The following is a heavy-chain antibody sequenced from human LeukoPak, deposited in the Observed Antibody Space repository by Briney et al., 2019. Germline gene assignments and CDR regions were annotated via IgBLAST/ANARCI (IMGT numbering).Heavy chain of an antibody. CDR3: ARRGSLVVVPAARLVWFDP. D-gene: IGHD2-2*01. CDR2: FYYSGST. V-gene: IGHV4-39*01. CDR1: GASISSSSYY. J-gene: IGHJ5*02. Sequence: PSETLSLTCTVSGASISSSSYYWGWIRQPPGKGLEWIGTFYYSGSTYYKPSLKSRVTISVDTSKNQFSLNLTSVTAADTAVYFCARRGSLVVVPAARLVWFDPWGQGTLVTVSS.